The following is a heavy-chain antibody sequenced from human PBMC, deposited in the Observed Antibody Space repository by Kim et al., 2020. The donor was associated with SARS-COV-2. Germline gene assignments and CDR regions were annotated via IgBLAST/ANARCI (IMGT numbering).Heavy chain of an antibody. V-gene: IGHV4-59*08. Sequence: SETLSLTCTVSGGSISSYYWSWIRQPPGKGLEWIGYIYYSGSTNYNPSLKSRVTISVDTSKNQFSLKLSSVTAADTAVYYCARSSGWYRYWGQGTLVTVS. CDR3: ARSSGWYRY. D-gene: IGHD6-19*01. CDR2: IYYSGST. J-gene: IGHJ4*02. CDR1: GGSISSYY.